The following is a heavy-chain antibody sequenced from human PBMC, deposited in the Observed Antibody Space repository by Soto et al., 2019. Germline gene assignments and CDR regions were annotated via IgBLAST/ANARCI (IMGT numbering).Heavy chain of an antibody. CDR1: GFTFSSYE. V-gene: IGHV3-48*03. CDR3: ASLPYYYYYGMDV. CDR2: ISSSGSTI. Sequence: GGSLRLSCAASGFTFSSYEMNWVRQAPGKGLEWVSYISSSGSTIYYADAVKGRFTISRDNAQNSLYLQMNSLRAEDTAVYYCASLPYYYYYGMDVWGQGTTVTVSS. J-gene: IGHJ6*02.